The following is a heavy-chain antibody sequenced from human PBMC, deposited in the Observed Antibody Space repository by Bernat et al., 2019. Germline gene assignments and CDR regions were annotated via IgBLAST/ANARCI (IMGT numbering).Heavy chain of an antibody. CDR3: ARAYRWNDGFDY. V-gene: IGHV1-46*01. D-gene: IGHD1-1*01. CDR1: GYTFTTYY. J-gene: IGHJ4*02. Sequence: QVQLVQSGAEVMKPGASVKVSCMASGYTFTTYYVHWVRQAPGQGLEWMGLINPGGGRTTFAQKFQGRGTMTRDTSTSTVHMELSSLRSEDTAVYYWARAYRWNDGFDYWGQGTLVTVSS. CDR2: INPGGGRT.